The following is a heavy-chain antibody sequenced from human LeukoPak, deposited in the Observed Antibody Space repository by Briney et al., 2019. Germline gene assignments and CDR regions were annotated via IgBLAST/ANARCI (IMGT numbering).Heavy chain of an antibody. V-gene: IGHV3-53*01. J-gene: IGHJ3*01. D-gene: IGHD6-19*01. CDR3: ARLVVDSHAFDV. CDR2: LYSVGTI. Sequence: PGGSLRLSCAASGFTVSGSYMSWIRQAPGKGLEWVSILYSVGTIYYAESVKGRFTISRDNSKNTLYLQMNSLRVEDAAVYYCARLVVDSHAFDVWGQGTMVTVSS. CDR1: GFTVSGSY.